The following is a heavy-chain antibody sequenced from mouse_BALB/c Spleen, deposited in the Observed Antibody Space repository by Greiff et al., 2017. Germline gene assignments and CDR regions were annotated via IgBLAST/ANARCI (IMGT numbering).Heavy chain of an antibody. CDR3: ARGGNWDEAY. V-gene: IGHV1S135*01. CDR2: IDPFNGGT. Sequence: EVQGVESGPELMKPGASVKISCKASGYSFTSYYMHWVKQSHGKSLEWIGYIDPFNGGTSYNQKFKGKATLTVDKSSSTAYMHLSSLTSEDSAVYYCARGGNWDEAYWGQGTLVTVSA. CDR1: GYSFTSYY. J-gene: IGHJ3*01. D-gene: IGHD4-1*02.